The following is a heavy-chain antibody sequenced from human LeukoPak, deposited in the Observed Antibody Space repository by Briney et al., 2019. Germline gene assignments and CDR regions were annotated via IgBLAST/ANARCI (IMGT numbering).Heavy chain of an antibody. CDR3: ARERSYYDILTGYRPDSYNDY. CDR1: GYTFTSYD. D-gene: IGHD3-9*01. CDR2: MNPNSGNT. Sequence: GASVKVSCKASGYTFTSYDINWVRQATGQGLEWMGWMNPNSGNTGYAQKFQGRVTMTRNTSISTAYMELSSLRSEDTAVYYCARERSYYDILTGYRPDSYNDYWGQGTLVTVSS. J-gene: IGHJ4*02. V-gene: IGHV1-8*01.